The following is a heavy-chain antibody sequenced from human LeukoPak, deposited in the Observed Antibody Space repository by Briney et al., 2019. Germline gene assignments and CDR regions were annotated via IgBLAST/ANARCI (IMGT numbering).Heavy chain of an antibody. V-gene: IGHV1-3*01. D-gene: IGHD4-17*01. J-gene: IGHJ4*02. CDR3: ARDYSTVTTVYYFDY. Sequence: ASVKVSCEASGYTFTNYAMHWARQAPGQRLEWMGWINAGDGDTKYSQKFQGRVTVTRDTSASTAYMELSSLRSEDTAVYYCARDYSTVTTVYYFDYWGQGTLVTVSS. CDR2: INAGDGDT. CDR1: GYTFTNYA.